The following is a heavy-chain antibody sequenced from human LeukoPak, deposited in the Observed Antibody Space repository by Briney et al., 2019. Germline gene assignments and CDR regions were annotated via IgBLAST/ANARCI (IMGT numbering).Heavy chain of an antibody. Sequence: GGSLRLSCEVSGLTFSTAWMSWVRQAPGKGLEWVGRIKNKGDGGTTDYAAPVKGRFTISRDDSENMLYLHMNSLKTEDTAVYFRTTVIVGGGYWGQGTLVTVSS. CDR3: TTVIVGGGY. V-gene: IGHV3-15*01. D-gene: IGHD3-22*01. CDR1: GLTFSTAW. J-gene: IGHJ4*02. CDR2: IKNKGDGGTT.